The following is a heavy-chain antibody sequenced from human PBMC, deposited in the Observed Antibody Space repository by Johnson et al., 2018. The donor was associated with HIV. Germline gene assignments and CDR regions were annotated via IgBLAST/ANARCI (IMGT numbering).Heavy chain of an antibody. Sequence: VQLVESGGGFIQAGRSLRLSCAASGFTFDDYAMHWVRQAPGKGLEWVSGLSWNSGTVAYADSVKGRFTISRDNARKSLYLQMNSLTAADTALYYCAKDKSNAFDIWGQGTMVTVSS. CDR3: AKDKSNAFDI. J-gene: IGHJ3*02. V-gene: IGHV3-9*01. CDR1: GFTFDDYA. CDR2: LSWNSGTV.